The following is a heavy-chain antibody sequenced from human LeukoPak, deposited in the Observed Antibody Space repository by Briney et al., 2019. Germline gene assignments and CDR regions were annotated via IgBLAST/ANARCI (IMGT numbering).Heavy chain of an antibody. V-gene: IGHV3-30*04. J-gene: IGHJ4*02. Sequence: GRSLRLSCAASGFSFSSYAMHWVRQAPGKGLEWVAVISYDGRVNFYADSVKGRFTISRDNSKNTLYLQMNSLKTEDTAVYYCARESVNVDTAWGYWGQGTLVTVSS. CDR2: ISYDGRVN. CDR1: GFSFSSYA. CDR3: ARESVNVDTAWGY. D-gene: IGHD5-18*01.